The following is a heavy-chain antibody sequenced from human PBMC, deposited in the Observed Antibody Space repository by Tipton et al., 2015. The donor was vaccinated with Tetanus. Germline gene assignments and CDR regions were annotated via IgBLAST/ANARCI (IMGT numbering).Heavy chain of an antibody. CDR1: GDSITTGDYY. CDR2: IYHTENT. V-gene: IGHV4-30-4*01. Sequence: TLSLTCTVSGDSITTGDYYWGWIRQPPGKGLEWIGYIYHTENTFYNPSLKSRLTFSVDTSKSQFSLKLSSVTAADTAVYYCARSACFGELYYYYAVDVWGQGTAVTVPS. CDR3: ARSACFGELYYYYAVDV. D-gene: IGHD3-10*01. J-gene: IGHJ6*02.